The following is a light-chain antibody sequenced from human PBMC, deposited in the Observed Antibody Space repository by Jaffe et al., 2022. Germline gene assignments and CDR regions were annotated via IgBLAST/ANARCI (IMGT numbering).Light chain of an antibody. CDR3: QQSNAWPWA. J-gene: IGKJ1*01. V-gene: IGKV3-15*01. CDR1: QSVSSN. CDR2: DAS. Sequence: EIVLTQSPATLSASPGERVTLSCRTSQSVSSNLHWYQHRPGQAPRLVIYDASTRATDVPVRFSGSGFGTEFTLIISSLQSEDFAIYYCQQSNAWPWAFGQGTKVEIK.